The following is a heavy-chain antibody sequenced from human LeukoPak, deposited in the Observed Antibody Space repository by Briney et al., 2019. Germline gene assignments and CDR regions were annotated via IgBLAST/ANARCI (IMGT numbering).Heavy chain of an antibody. J-gene: IGHJ3*02. Sequence: GGSLRLSCAASGFTFSRYWMSWVRQAPGKGLEWVANIKQDGSEKYYVDSVKGRFTISRDNAKNSLYLQMNSLRAEDTAVYYCARDEITEPGAFDIWGQGTMVTVSS. V-gene: IGHV3-7*01. D-gene: IGHD3-16*01. CDR2: IKQDGSEK. CDR3: ARDEITEPGAFDI. CDR1: GFTFSRYW.